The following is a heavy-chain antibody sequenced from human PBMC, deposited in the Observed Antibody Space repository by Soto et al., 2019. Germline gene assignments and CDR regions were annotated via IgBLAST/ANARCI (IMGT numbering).Heavy chain of an antibody. V-gene: IGHV3-23*01. CDR3: PKSPGGLDGYNSDYYGMDV. CDR2: IGGSGTGGRT. D-gene: IGHD5-12*01. J-gene: IGHJ6*02. CDR1: GLTFSTYA. Sequence: EVHLLESGGDLVQPGGSLRLSCTASGLTFSTYAMSWVRQAPGKGLEWVSAIGGSGTGGRTYYADSVKGRFTISRDNSKNTVYLQMNSLRADATAVYYWPKSPGGLDGYNSDYYGMDVWGQGTTVTVSS.